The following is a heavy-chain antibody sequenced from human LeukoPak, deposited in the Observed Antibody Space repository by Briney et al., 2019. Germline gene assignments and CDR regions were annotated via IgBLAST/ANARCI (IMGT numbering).Heavy chain of an antibody. V-gene: IGHV4-59*01. CDR3: ARGGGFYGTSFDY. J-gene: IGHJ4*02. CDR2: IYYSGST. Sequence: PSETLSLTCTVSGGSISSYYWSWIRQPPGKGLEWIGYIYYSGSTDYSPSLKSRVTMSVDTSKNQFSLKLSSVTAADTAVYYCARGGGFYGTSFDYWGQGGLVTVSS. CDR1: GGSISSYY. D-gene: IGHD2/OR15-2a*01.